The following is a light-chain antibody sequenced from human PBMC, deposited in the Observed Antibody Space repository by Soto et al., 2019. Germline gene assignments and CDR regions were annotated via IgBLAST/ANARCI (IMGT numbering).Light chain of an antibody. CDR1: SSNIGGYNY. Sequence: QSVLTQPASVSGSPGQSITISCTGTSSNIGGYNYVSWYQQHPGKAPKLMIYDVSDRPSGVSNRFSGSKSGNTASLTISGLQAEDEADCYCASYASSNTVLFGGGTKLTVL. CDR3: ASYASSNTVL. J-gene: IGLJ2*01. CDR2: DVS. V-gene: IGLV2-14*03.